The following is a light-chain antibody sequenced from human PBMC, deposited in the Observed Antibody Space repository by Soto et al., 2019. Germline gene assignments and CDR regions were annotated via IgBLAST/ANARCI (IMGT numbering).Light chain of an antibody. CDR3: QQYGDWTGA. CDR2: GAS. J-gene: IGKJ4*01. Sequence: EVLMTQSPATLSVPPGERVTLSCRASQSVRSNLAWYQQKPGQSPRLLIYGASTRATGIPARFSGSGSGTEFSLTISSLKYEDFAVYSCQQYGDWTGAFGGGTKVDIK. CDR1: QSVRSN. V-gene: IGKV3D-15*01.